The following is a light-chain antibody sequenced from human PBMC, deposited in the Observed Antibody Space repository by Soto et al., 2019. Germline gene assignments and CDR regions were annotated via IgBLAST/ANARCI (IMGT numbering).Light chain of an antibody. CDR1: QRVSYW. CDR2: DAS. CDR3: QQYGFS. J-gene: IGKJ3*01. V-gene: IGKV1-5*01. Sequence: DIHMTQSPSTLSASVGDRVTITCRASQRVSYWLAWYQQKPGKAPKLLIHDASSLESGVPSRFRGGGSGQEFTLTINGLQPDDFATYYCQQYGFSFGPGTKVEMK.